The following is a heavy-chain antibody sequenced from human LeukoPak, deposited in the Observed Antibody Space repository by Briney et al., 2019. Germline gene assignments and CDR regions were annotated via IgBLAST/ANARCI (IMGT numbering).Heavy chain of an antibody. CDR3: ARDGELHSAFDI. CDR2: MNHGGDKT. Sequence: GGSLRLSCAASGFTASSHAMSWVRQAPGKGPEWVSVMNHGGDKTYYADSVKGRFTISRDNAKNSLYLQMNSLRAEDTAVYYCARDGELHSAFDIWGQGTMVTVSS. J-gene: IGHJ3*02. V-gene: IGHV3-23*01. CDR1: GFTASSHA. D-gene: IGHD1-7*01.